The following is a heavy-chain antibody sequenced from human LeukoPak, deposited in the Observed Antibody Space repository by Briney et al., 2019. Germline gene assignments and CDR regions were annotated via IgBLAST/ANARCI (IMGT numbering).Heavy chain of an antibody. J-gene: IGHJ4*02. V-gene: IGHV1-8*01. CDR3: ARAIRNQLLSDY. Sequence: ASVKVSCNTSGYAFSSYDVIWVRLAPGQGLEWMGWMNPNSGNTGYAQKFQGRVTMTGDTSISTAYMELSSLISDDTAVYYCARAIRNQLLSDYWGQGTLVTVSP. CDR1: GYAFSSYD. D-gene: IGHD2-2*01. CDR2: MNPNSGNT.